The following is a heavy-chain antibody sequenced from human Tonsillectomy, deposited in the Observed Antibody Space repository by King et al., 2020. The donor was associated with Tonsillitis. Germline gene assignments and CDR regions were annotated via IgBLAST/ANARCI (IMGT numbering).Heavy chain of an antibody. CDR2: ISYDGSNK. V-gene: IGHV3-33*05. D-gene: IGHD3-16*01. CDR3: AREGWGSFLDGFDI. J-gene: IGHJ3*02. CDR1: GFSFRSYD. Sequence: VQLVESGGGVVQPGRSLRLSCAASGFSFRSYDMYWVRQPPGKGLEWVAGISYDGSNKYYADSVKGRFTISRDNSKNTLYVQMNSLRDDDMAVYYCAREGWGSFLDGFDICGQGTMVTVSS.